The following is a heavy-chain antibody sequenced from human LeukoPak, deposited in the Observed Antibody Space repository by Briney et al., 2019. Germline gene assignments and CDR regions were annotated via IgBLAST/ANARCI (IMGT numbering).Heavy chain of an antibody. V-gene: IGHV3-30*02. CDR1: GFTFGTYG. Sequence: PGGSLRLSCAASGFTFGTYGMQWVRQTPGKGPEWVAFIRYDGADIYYAASVKGRFTISRDNSESTLYLQMDSLRVEDTAVYYCARDTAWYTAYYYVDVWGKGTTVTVSS. CDR3: ARDTAWYTAYYYVDV. J-gene: IGHJ6*03. D-gene: IGHD2-8*01. CDR2: IRYDGADI.